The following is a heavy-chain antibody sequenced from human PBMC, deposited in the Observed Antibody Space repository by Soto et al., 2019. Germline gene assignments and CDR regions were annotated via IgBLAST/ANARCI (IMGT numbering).Heavy chain of an antibody. Sequence: QVQLVESGGGVVQPGRSLRLSCAASGFTFSSYGMHWVRQAPGKGLEWVAVIWYDGSNKYYADSVKGRFTISRDNSKNTLYLQMNSLRAEDTAVYYCARDSPDCSGGSCYSRDAFDIWGKGTMVTVSS. J-gene: IGHJ3*02. CDR2: IWYDGSNK. CDR3: ARDSPDCSGGSCYSRDAFDI. D-gene: IGHD2-15*01. CDR1: GFTFSSYG. V-gene: IGHV3-33*01.